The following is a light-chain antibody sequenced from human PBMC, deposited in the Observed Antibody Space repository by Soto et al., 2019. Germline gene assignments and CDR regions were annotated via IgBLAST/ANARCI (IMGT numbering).Light chain of an antibody. Sequence: DIVLTQSPGTLSLSPGERATLACRATQTVTSNYLAWYQQKPGQAPRLLIFAASTRATGVPGRFSGSGSGTDFTLTISRLEPEDFAVYYSQQYGSSRAFGQGTKVEIK. CDR2: AAS. V-gene: IGKV3-20*01. CDR3: QQYGSSRA. J-gene: IGKJ1*01. CDR1: QTVTSNY.